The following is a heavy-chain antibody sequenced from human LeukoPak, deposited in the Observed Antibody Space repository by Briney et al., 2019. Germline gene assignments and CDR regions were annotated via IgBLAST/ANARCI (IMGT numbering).Heavy chain of an antibody. CDR1: GYSFSGFY. J-gene: IGHJ4*02. Sequence: GASVKVSYKASGYSFSGFYMHWVRQAPGQGLEWMGWINANSGGTHYAQKFQGRVTMTRDTSISTAYMELSRLRSDDTAVYYCASGSSLDGSSGWPTHYYWGRRTLVTVSS. CDR2: INANSGGT. V-gene: IGHV1-2*02. CDR3: ASGSSLDGSSGWPTHYY. D-gene: IGHD6-19*01.